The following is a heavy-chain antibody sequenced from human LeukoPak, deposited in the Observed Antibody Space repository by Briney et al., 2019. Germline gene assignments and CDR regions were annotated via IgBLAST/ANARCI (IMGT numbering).Heavy chain of an antibody. Sequence: GGSLRLSCEGSAFIFSGHWMNWVRQTPGKGLEWVASIKEDGSERQYVDSVKGRFSISRDNTKGSLFLQLNSLRAEDTAVYYCARGEWLLLGDYWGQGTLVTVSS. J-gene: IGHJ4*02. V-gene: IGHV3-7*03. CDR2: IKEDGSER. CDR3: ARGEWLLLGDY. CDR1: AFIFSGHW. D-gene: IGHD3-22*01.